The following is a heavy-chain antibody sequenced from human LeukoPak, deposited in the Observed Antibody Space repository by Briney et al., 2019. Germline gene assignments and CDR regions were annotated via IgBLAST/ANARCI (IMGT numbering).Heavy chain of an antibody. CDR1: GYTFTSYY. CDR2: INPSGGST. Sequence: ASVKVSCKASGYTFTSYYMHWVPQAPGQGLEWMGIINPSGGSTSYAQKFQGRVTMTRDTSTSTVYMELSSLRSEDTAVYYCARTARLRYYDSSGYFPYYFDYWGQGTLVTVSS. CDR3: ARTARLRYYDSSGYFPYYFDY. D-gene: IGHD3-22*01. J-gene: IGHJ4*02. V-gene: IGHV1-46*01.